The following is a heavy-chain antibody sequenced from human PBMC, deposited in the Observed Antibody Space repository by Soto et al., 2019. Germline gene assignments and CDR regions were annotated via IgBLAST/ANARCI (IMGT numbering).Heavy chain of an antibody. Sequence: SVKVSCKAFGGTFSSYAISWVRQAPGQGLEWMGGIIPIFGTANYAQKFQGRVTITADESTSTAYMELSSLRSEDTAVYYCAQVTREYYFDYWGQGTLVTVSS. J-gene: IGHJ4*02. V-gene: IGHV1-69*13. CDR3: AQVTREYYFDY. CDR2: IIPIFGTA. D-gene: IGHD2-21*02. CDR1: GGTFSSYA.